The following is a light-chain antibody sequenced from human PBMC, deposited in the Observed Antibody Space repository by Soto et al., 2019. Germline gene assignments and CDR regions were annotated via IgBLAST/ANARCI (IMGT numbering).Light chain of an antibody. CDR3: SSYAGSSIPVA. CDR1: SSDVGGYNF. V-gene: IGLV2-8*01. J-gene: IGLJ2*01. CDR2: DVT. Sequence: QSALAQPPSASGSHGQSVTISCTGASSDVGGYNFVSWYQHHPGKAPRLMIYDVTQRPSGVPDRFSGSKSGNTASLTVSGLQIDDEAYYYCSSYAGSSIPVAFGGGTKLTVL.